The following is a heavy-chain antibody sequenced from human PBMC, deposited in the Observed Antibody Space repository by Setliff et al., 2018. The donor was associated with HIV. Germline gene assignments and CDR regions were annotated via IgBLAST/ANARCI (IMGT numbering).Heavy chain of an antibody. J-gene: IGHJ4*02. CDR3: ARADYESGTYYFDY. CDR2: IYYSGST. D-gene: IGHD3-22*01. V-gene: IGHV4-31*03. CDR1: GGSISSGGYY. Sequence: PSETLSLTCTVSGGSISSGGYYWSWIRQHPGKGLEWIGYIYYSGSTYYNPSLKSRFTISVDTSKNQYSLKLSSVTAADTAVYYGARADYESGTYYFDYWGRGTLVTVSS.